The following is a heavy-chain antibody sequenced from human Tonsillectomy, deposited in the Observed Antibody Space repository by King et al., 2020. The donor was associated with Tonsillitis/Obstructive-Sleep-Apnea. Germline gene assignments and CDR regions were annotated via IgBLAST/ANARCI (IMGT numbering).Heavy chain of an antibody. CDR2: ISSSGSTI. J-gene: IGHJ5*02. CDR3: ARVGGDIAAAGTGWFDP. D-gene: IGHD6-13*01. CDR1: GFTFSSYE. Sequence: VQLVESGGGLVQPGGSLRLSCAASGFTFSSYEMNWVRQAPGKGLEWVSYISSSGSTIYYADSVKGRFTISRDNAKNSLYLQMNSLRAEDTAVYYCARVGGDIAAAGTGWFDPWGQGTLVTVSS. V-gene: IGHV3-48*03.